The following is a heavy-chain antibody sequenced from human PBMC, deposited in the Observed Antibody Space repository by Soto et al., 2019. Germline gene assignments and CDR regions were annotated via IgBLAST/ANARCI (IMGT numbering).Heavy chain of an antibody. CDR2: IDPGDSQT. CDR3: VAYGDYVKG. Sequence: EVQLVQSGAELKKPGESLRISCKGSGYTFTSYWITWVRQMPGKGLEWMGRIDPGDSQTNYSPALQGHVTISADKSIITAYLQWSSLKASDTAMYYCVAYGDYVKGWGQGTLVTVSS. D-gene: IGHD4-17*01. J-gene: IGHJ4*02. CDR1: GYTFTSYW. V-gene: IGHV5-10-1*01.